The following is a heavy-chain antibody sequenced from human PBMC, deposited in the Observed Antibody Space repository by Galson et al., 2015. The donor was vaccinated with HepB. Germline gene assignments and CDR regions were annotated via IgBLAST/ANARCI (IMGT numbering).Heavy chain of an antibody. D-gene: IGHD5-24*01. V-gene: IGHV3-15*01. CDR2: IKSKAHGGTR. CDR1: GLPFGNAW. Sequence: SLRLSCAASGLPFGNAWMNWVRQAPGKGLEWVGRIKSKAHGGTRDYAAPVKGRFTVSRDDSKNTLYLQMNSVTTEDTAVYYCATGEDGHSHWGQGTLVTVSS. J-gene: IGHJ4*02. CDR3: ATGEDGHSH.